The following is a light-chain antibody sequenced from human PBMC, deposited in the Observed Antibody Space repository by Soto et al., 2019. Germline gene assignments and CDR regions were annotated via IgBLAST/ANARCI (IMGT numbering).Light chain of an antibody. V-gene: IGKV3-20*01. J-gene: IGKJ5*01. Sequence: EIVLTQSPGTLSLSPGERATLSCRASQSVSSSYLAWYQQKPGQAPRLLIYGASSRATGLPARFSGSGSGTDFTLTISRLEPEDFAVYYCQQYGRSPPSITFGQGTRLEIK. CDR3: QQYGRSPPSIT. CDR2: GAS. CDR1: QSVSSSY.